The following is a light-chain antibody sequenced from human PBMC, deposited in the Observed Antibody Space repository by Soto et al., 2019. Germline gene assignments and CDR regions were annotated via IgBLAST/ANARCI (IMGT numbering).Light chain of an antibody. Sequence: IGFTQSPAALSSFPGDRVTLSCRASQYINTRLAWYQHRPGQAPRLLIYQTSLRAAGIPARFSASGSGTDFTLTISDVQPEDFALYYCHQRQSWPRTFGQGTKVDIK. V-gene: IGKV3-11*01. CDR3: HQRQSWPRT. CDR1: QYINTR. CDR2: QTS. J-gene: IGKJ1*01.